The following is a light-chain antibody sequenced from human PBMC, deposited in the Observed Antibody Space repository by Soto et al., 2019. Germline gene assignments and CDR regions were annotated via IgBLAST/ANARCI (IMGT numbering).Light chain of an antibody. CDR3: QQYKNWPPIT. CDR1: QSVSSN. CDR2: GAS. Sequence: EVVLTQSPATLSLSPGERATLSCRASQSVSSNLAWYQQKPGQAPRLLIYGASTRATGIPARFSGSGSGTEFTLTISSLQSEDFAVYYCQQYKNWPPITFGQGTKVDIK. V-gene: IGKV3-15*01. J-gene: IGKJ1*01.